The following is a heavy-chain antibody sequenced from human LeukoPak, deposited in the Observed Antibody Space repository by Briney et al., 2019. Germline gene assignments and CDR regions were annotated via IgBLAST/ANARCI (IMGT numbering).Heavy chain of an antibody. V-gene: IGHV1-8*03. Sequence: ASVKVSCKASGYTFTTCDINWVRQVTGQGLEWMGWMNPNSGNTGYAQKFQGRVTITRNTSISTGFMELSSLRSEDTAVYYCARRAVGNSYYYYMDVWGKGTTVTVSS. CDR3: ARRAVGNSYYYYMDV. CDR2: MNPNSGNT. CDR1: GYTFTTCD. J-gene: IGHJ6*03. D-gene: IGHD6-19*01.